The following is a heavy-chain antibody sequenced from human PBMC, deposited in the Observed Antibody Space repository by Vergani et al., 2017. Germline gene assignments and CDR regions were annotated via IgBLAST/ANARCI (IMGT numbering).Heavy chain of an antibody. CDR2: ISPGASTV. V-gene: IGHV3-11*04. D-gene: IGHD1-1*01. J-gene: IGHJ6*02. CDR3: AKNPGISTTRRYYALDV. Sequence: LEESGGGSVKPGGSLRLSCAASGFKFSDHYMSWIRQAPGKGLEWVSHISPGASTVSYTDSVTGRFTVSRDNDNNSLTLDMTTLRVDDTAVYYCAKNPGISTTRRYYALDVWGQGTTVTVSS. CDR1: GFKFSDHY.